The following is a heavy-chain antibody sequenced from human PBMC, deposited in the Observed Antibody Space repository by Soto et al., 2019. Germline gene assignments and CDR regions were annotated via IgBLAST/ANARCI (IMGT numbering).Heavy chain of an antibody. CDR3: ARDLDTAMARVPFNYYYGMDV. J-gene: IGHJ6*02. D-gene: IGHD5-18*01. Sequence: QVQLVQSGAEEKKPGASVKVSCKASGYTFTSYAMHWVRQAPGQRLEWMGWINAGNGNTKYSQKFQGRVTITKDTSPSTAYMELSSLRSEDTAVYYCARDLDTAMARVPFNYYYGMDVWGQGTTVTVSS. V-gene: IGHV1-3*05. CDR2: INAGNGNT. CDR1: GYTFTSYA.